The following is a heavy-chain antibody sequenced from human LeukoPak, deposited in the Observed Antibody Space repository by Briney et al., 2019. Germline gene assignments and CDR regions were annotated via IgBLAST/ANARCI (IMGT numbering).Heavy chain of an antibody. CDR1: GFTFSTYW. Sequence: GGSLRLSCAASGFTFSTYWMHWVRQAPGKGLVWVSRISNDGTDTSYADSVRGRFTISRDNAKNSLYLQMNSLRAEDTAVYYCARDIYYDSSGYYGSVYWGQGTLVTVSS. CDR3: ARDIYYDSSGYYGSVY. V-gene: IGHV3-74*01. CDR2: ISNDGTDT. D-gene: IGHD3-22*01. J-gene: IGHJ4*02.